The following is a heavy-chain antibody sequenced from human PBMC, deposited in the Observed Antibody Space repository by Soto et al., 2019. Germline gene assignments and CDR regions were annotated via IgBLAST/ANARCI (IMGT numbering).Heavy chain of an antibody. V-gene: IGHV1-18*01. Sequence: QVQLVQSGAEVKKPGASVKVSCKASGYTFTSYGISWVRQAPGQGLEWMGWISAYNGNTNYAQKLQGRVTMTPYTSTSTAYMRLRSLRYDDAAVEYCASLSRSGTPYPIALYYDGMDVWGEGTTVTVSS. CDR2: ISAYNGNT. CDR3: ASLSRSGTPYPIALYYDGMDV. D-gene: IGHD6-13*01. J-gene: IGHJ6*04. CDR1: GYTFTSYG.